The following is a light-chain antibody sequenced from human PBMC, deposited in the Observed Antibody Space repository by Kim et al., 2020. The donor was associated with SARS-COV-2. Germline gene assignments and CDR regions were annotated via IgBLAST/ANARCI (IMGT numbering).Light chain of an antibody. CDR1: QSISSSF. CDR3: QHYSSSPWT. Sequence: EIVLTQSPGTLSLSPGERATLSCRASQSISSSFLAWYQQKPGQAPRLLIYGASNRATGIPDRFSGSGSGTDFTLSISRLEPEDFAVYYCQHYSSSPWTFGQGTKVDIK. J-gene: IGKJ1*01. V-gene: IGKV3-20*01. CDR2: GAS.